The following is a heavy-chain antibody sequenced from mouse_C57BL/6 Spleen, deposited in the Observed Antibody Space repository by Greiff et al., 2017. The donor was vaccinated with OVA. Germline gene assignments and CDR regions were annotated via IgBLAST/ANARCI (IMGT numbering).Heavy chain of an antibody. V-gene: IGHV1-15*01. CDR3: TRGRTLSFDY. Sequence: VQLQQSGAELVRPGASVTLSCKASGYTFTDYEMHWVKQTPVHGLEWIGAIDPETGGTAYNQKFKGKAILTADKSSSTAYMELRSLTSEDSAVYYCTRGRTLSFDYWGQGTTLTVSS. CDR1: GYTFTDYE. CDR2: IDPETGGT. D-gene: IGHD6-1*01. J-gene: IGHJ2*01.